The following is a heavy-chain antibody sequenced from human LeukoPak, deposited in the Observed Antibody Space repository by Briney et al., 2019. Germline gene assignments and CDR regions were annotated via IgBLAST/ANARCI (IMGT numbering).Heavy chain of an antibody. J-gene: IGHJ6*03. V-gene: IGHV4-34*01. CDR1: GGSFSGYY. Sequence: PSETLSLTCAVYGGSFSGYYWSWIRQPPGKGLEWIGEINHSGSTNYNPSLKSRVTISVDTSKNQFSLKLSSVTAADTALYYCARDPPRGRSSSSCSGDNCYHTIPYTYYYMDVWGKGTTVTVSS. D-gene: IGHD2-15*01. CDR2: INHSGST. CDR3: ARDPPRGRSSSSCSGDNCYHTIPYTYYYMDV.